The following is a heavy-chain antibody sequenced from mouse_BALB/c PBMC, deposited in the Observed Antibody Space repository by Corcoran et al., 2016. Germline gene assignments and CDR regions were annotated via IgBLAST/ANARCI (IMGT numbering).Heavy chain of an antibody. Sequence: QIQLVQSGPALKKPGETVKISCKASGYTFTNYGMNWVKQAPGKGLKWMGWINTYTGEPTYADDFKGRFAFSVETSASTAYLQINNLKNEDMATYFCARGSSGYDYWGQGTTLTVSS. J-gene: IGHJ2*01. CDR1: GYTFTNYG. D-gene: IGHD3-1*01. CDR3: ARGSSGYDY. CDR2: INTYTGEP. V-gene: IGHV9-1*02.